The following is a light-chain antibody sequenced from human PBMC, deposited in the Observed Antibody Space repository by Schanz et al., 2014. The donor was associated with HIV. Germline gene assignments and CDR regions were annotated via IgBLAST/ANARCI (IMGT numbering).Light chain of an antibody. V-gene: IGLV2-8*01. CDR2: EVT. Sequence: QSALTQPPSASGSPGQSVTISCTGTSSDVGDYNYVSWYQQHPGKAPKLMIYEVTKRPSGVPDRFSGSKSGNTASLTVSGLQADDEADYYCSSYAGSNMGVFGSGTKLTVL. J-gene: IGLJ1*01. CDR1: SSDVGDYNY. CDR3: SSYAGSNMGV.